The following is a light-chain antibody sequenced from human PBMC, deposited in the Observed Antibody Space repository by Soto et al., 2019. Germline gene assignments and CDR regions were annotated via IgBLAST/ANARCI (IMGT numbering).Light chain of an antibody. Sequence: EIVMTQSPATLSVSPGETATLSCRASQSVSSNLAWYQQKPGQAPRLLIYRASSRATGNPARFSGSWSGTEFTLTISSLQSEDFAVYYCQQYNNWPPWTFGQGTKVEIK. CDR2: RAS. V-gene: IGKV3-15*01. CDR3: QQYNNWPPWT. J-gene: IGKJ1*01. CDR1: QSVSSN.